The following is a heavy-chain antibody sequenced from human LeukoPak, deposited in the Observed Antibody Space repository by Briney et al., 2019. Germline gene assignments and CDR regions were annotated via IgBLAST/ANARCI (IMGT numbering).Heavy chain of an antibody. CDR3: ARGDAVAGTWLFDY. Sequence: GASVKVSCKASGYTFTGYYMHWVRQAPGQGLEWMGWINPNSGGTNYAQKFQGRVTMTRDTSISTAYMELSSLRSEDTAVYYCARGDAVAGTWLFDYWGQGTLVTVSS. CDR1: GYTFTGYY. J-gene: IGHJ4*02. CDR2: INPNSGGT. D-gene: IGHD6-19*01. V-gene: IGHV1-2*02.